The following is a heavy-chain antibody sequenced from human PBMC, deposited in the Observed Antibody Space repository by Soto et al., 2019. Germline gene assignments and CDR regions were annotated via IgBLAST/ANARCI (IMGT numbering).Heavy chain of an antibody. J-gene: IGHJ5*02. Sequence: ASVKVSCKASGYTFTSYGISWVRQAPGQGLEWMGWISAYNGNTNYAQKLQGRVTMTTDTSTSTAYMELRSLRSDDTAVYYCARAGYCSGGSCNNNWFDPWGQGTLVTVSS. CDR3: ARAGYCSGGSCNNNWFDP. CDR2: ISAYNGNT. D-gene: IGHD2-15*01. V-gene: IGHV1-18*01. CDR1: GYTFTSYG.